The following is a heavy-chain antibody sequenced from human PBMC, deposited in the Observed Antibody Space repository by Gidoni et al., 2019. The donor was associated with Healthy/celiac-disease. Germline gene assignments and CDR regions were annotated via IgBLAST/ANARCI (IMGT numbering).Heavy chain of an antibody. D-gene: IGHD6-13*01. V-gene: IGHV3-30-3*01. J-gene: IGHJ6*02. Sequence: QVQLVESGGGVVQPGRSLRLSCAASGFTFSSYAMPWVRQAPGKGLEWVAVISYDGSNKYYADSVKGRFTISRDNSKNTLYLQMNSLRAEDTAVYYCASGGAGTSPYYYYGMDVWGQGTTVTVSS. CDR1: GFTFSSYA. CDR3: ASGGAGTSPYYYYGMDV. CDR2: ISYDGSNK.